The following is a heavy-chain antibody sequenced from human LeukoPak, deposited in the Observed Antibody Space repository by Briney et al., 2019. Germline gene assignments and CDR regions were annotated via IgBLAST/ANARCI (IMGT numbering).Heavy chain of an antibody. J-gene: IGHJ3*02. V-gene: IGHV1-69*01. CDR1: GGTFSSYA. CDR2: IIPIFGTA. Sequence: GSSVKVSCKASGGTFSSYAISWVRQAPGQGLEWTGGIIPIFGTANYAQKFQGRVTITADESTSTAYMELCSLRSEDTAVYYYARDQEAYCSSTSCYRAYAFDIWGQGTMVTVSS. CDR3: ARDQEAYCSSTSCYRAYAFDI. D-gene: IGHD2-2*01.